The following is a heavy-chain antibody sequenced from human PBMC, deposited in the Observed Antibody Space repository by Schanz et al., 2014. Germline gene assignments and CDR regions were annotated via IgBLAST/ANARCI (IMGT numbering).Heavy chain of an antibody. V-gene: IGHV3-11*06. D-gene: IGHD6-19*01. CDR3: AKDLISGWSGFDY. J-gene: IGHJ4*02. Sequence: VQLVESGGDLVKPGGSLRLSCAASGFTFSDYYMTWIRQAPGKGLEWVSDISDSGDSTHYADSVKGRFTISRDNSKNTLYLLMNSLRAEDTAVYYCAKDLISGWSGFDYWGQGTLVTVSS. CDR2: ISDSGDST. CDR1: GFTFSDYY.